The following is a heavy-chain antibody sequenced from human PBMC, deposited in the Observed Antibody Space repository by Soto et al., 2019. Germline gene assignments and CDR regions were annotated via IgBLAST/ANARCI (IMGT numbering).Heavy chain of an antibody. Sequence: QVQLQQWGAGLLKPSETLSLTCAVYGGSFSGYYWSWIRQPPGKGLEWIGEINHSGSTNYNPSLKSRVTISVDTSKNQCSLKLSSVTAADTAVYYCASAPYSSGSDYWGQGTLVTVSS. CDR3: ASAPYSSGSDY. V-gene: IGHV4-34*01. D-gene: IGHD6-19*01. J-gene: IGHJ4*02. CDR2: INHSGST. CDR1: GGSFSGYY.